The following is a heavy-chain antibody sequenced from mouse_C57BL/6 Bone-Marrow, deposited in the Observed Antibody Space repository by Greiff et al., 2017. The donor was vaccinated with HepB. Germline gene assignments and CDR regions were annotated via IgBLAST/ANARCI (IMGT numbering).Heavy chain of an antibody. Sequence: VQLQQSGTVLARPGASVKMSCKTSGYTFTSYWMHWVKQRPGQGLEWIGAIYPGNSDTSYNQKFKGKAKLTAVTSASTAYMELSSLTNEDSAVYYCTNSYSNSYYYAKDYWGQGTSVTVSS. V-gene: IGHV1-5*01. CDR3: TNSYSNSYYYAKDY. CDR2: IYPGNSDT. CDR1: GYTFTSYW. J-gene: IGHJ4*01. D-gene: IGHD2-5*01.